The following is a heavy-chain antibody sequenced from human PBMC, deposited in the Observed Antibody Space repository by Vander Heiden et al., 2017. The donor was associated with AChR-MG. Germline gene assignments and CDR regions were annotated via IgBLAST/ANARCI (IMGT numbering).Heavy chain of an antibody. V-gene: IGHV1-3*01. D-gene: IGHD3-10*01. CDR1: GYTFTSYA. J-gene: IGHJ6*03. Sequence: QVQLVQSGAEVKKPGASVKVSCKASGYTFTSYAMHWVRQAPGQRLEWMGWINAGNGNTKYSQKFQGRVTITRDTSASTAYMELSSLRSEDTAVYYCALVGGGYGSGSQPPYYYYYMDVWGKGTTVTVSS. CDR2: INAGNGNT. CDR3: ALVGGGYGSGSQPPYYYYYMDV.